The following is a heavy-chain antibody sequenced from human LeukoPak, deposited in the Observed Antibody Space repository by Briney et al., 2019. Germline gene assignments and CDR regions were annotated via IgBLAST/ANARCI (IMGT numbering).Heavy chain of an antibody. J-gene: IGHJ4*02. V-gene: IGHV3-53*01. D-gene: IGHD6-19*01. CDR1: GFTVSSNY. CDR2: IYSGGST. CDR3: ARDTGIAVAGSNY. Sequence: PGGSLRLSCAASGFTVSSNYMSWVRQAPGKGLEWVSVIYSGGSTYYADSVKGRFTISRDNSKNTLYLQMNSLRAEDTAVYYCARDTGIAVAGSNYWGQGTPVTVSS.